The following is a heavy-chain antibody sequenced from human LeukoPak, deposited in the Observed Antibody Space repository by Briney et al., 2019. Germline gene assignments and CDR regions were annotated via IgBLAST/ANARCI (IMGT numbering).Heavy chain of an antibody. D-gene: IGHD2-15*01. V-gene: IGHV3-30*18. CDR2: ISYDGSNK. CDR3: AKSDLGYCSGGSCYSYGMDV. Sequence: GGVLLLSCAAAGFTCSSYGMQWGRRAPGKGLEGGTGISYDGSNKYYEDSVKGRFTISRDNSKNTLYLQMNSLRAEDTAVYYCAKSDLGYCSGGSCYSYGMDVWGKGTTVTVSS. CDR1: GFTCSSYG. J-gene: IGHJ6*04.